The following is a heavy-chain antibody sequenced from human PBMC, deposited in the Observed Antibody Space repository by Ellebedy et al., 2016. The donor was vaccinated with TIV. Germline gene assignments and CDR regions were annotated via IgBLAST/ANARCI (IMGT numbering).Heavy chain of an antibody. J-gene: IGHJ4*02. CDR1: GGSVSSGSYY. CDR3: ARGYGSGFMGLDY. V-gene: IGHV4-61*01. Sequence: SETLSLTXTVSGGSVSSGSYYWSWIRQPPGKGLEWIGYIYYSGSTNYNPSLKSRVTISVDTSKNQFSLKLSSVTAADTAVYYCARGYGSGFMGLDYWGQGTLVTVSS. CDR2: IYYSGST. D-gene: IGHD3-10*01.